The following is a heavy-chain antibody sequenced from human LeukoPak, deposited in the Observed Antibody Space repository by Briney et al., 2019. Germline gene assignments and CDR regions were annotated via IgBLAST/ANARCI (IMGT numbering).Heavy chain of an antibody. CDR3: ARDLMSSWNGDAFDI. J-gene: IGHJ3*02. D-gene: IGHD6-13*01. Sequence: SETLSLTCTVSGGSISSGSYFWGWIRQPPGKGLEWIGSFFYSGSTYYNPSLKSRVTISVDTSKNQLSLKVRSVTAADTAVYYCARDLMSSWNGDAFDIWGQGTMVTVSS. CDR1: GGSISSGSYF. CDR2: FFYSGST. V-gene: IGHV4-39*07.